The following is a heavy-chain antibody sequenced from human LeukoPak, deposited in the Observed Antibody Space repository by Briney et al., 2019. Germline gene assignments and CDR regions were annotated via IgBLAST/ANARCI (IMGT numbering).Heavy chain of an antibody. CDR2: ISSSGSNI. D-gene: IGHD6-19*01. J-gene: IGHJ4*02. CDR3: ATSVAGLRYFDY. V-gene: IGHV3-11*01. Sequence: PGGSLRLSCAASGFTFSDYYMSWIRQAPGKGLEWVSYISSSGSNIYYADSVKGRFTISRDNAKNSLYLQMNSLRAEDTAVYYCATSVAGLRYFDYWGQGTLVTVSS. CDR1: GFTFSDYY.